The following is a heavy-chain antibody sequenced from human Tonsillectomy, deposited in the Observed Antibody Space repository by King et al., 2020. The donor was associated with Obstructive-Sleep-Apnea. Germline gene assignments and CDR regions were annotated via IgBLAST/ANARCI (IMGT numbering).Heavy chain of an antibody. D-gene: IGHD3-10*01. J-gene: IGHJ6*02. Sequence: VQLVESGGGLVKPGGSLRLSCAASGFTFSNAWMSWVRQAPGKGLEWVGRIKSKTDGGTTDYAAPVKGRFTISRDDSKNTLYLQMNSLKTEDTAVYYCTKDEVLWFGEPQKGDYYYGMDVWGQGTTVTVSS. CDR1: GFTFSNAW. CDR3: TKDEVLWFGEPQKGDYYYGMDV. CDR2: IKSKTDGGTT. V-gene: IGHV3-15*01.